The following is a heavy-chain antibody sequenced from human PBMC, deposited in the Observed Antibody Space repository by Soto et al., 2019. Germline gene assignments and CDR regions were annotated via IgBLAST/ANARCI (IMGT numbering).Heavy chain of an antibody. CDR1: GASISSYY. CDR3: ARKPTGYSSSWYSRAFDY. Sequence: PSETLSLTCTVSGASISSYYWGWIRQPPGKGLEWIGHMYHSGTTNYNSSLKSRVTISIDTSKNQFSLKLSSVTAADTAVYYCARKPTGYSSSWYSRAFDYWGQGTLVTVSS. J-gene: IGHJ4*02. CDR2: MYHSGTT. V-gene: IGHV4-59*12. D-gene: IGHD6-13*01.